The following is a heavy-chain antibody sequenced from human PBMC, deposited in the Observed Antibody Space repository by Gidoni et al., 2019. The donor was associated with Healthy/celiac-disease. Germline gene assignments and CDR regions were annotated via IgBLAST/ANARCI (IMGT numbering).Heavy chain of an antibody. CDR2: IYYSGST. D-gene: IGHD6-13*01. CDR1: GGSISSYY. V-gene: IGHV4-59*01. Sequence: QVQLQESGPGLVKPSETLSLTCTVSGGSISSYYWSWIRQPPGKGLEWIGYIYYSGSTNYNPSLKRRVTISVDTSKNQFSLKLSSVTAADTAVYYCASSSWYGNWFDPWGQGTLVTVSS. CDR3: ASSSWYGNWFDP. J-gene: IGHJ5*02.